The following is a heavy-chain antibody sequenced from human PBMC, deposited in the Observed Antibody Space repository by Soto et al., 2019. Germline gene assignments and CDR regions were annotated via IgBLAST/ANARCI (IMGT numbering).Heavy chain of an antibody. CDR1: GGSMRNYF. D-gene: IGHD6-13*01. Sequence: PSETLSLTCTVSGGSMRNYFWTWIRQPPGKGLEWIGYIHYSGTTSFFPSYNPSLRSRVTILEDTSKNQFSLKLLSVTTADTAVYFCAAGEASSRNLAPYYLDFWGQGTLVTVSS. V-gene: IGHV4-59*01. J-gene: IGHJ4*02. CDR3: AAGEASSRNLAPYYLDF. CDR2: IHYSGTT.